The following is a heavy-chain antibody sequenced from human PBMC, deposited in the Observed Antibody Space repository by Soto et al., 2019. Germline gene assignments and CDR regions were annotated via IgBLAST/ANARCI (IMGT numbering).Heavy chain of an antibody. CDR3: ARDLTPADY. D-gene: IGHD7-27*01. Sequence: QVQLVQSGAEVKKPGASVKVSCKASGYTFTIYVISLVRQAPAKGLEWMGWISAYNGNTNSAQKLQVRGTMSTDTATSTAYMEPRSLRSYDTAGYYCARDLTPADYWGQGTLVTVSS. CDR2: ISAYNGNT. CDR1: GYTFTIYV. V-gene: IGHV1-18*01. J-gene: IGHJ4*02.